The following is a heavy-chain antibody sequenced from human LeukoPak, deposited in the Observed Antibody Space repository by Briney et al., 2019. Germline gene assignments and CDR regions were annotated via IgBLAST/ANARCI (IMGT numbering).Heavy chain of an antibody. Sequence: GGSLRLSCVASGFTFSSYSMNWVRQAPGKGLEWVSYISSSSTAIYYADSVKGRFTISRDNAKSSLYLQMNSLRAEDTAVYYCARDQGVGYWGQGTLVTVSS. V-gene: IGHV3-48*01. CDR1: GFTFSSYS. CDR3: ARDQGVGY. CDR2: ISSSSTAI. D-gene: IGHD2-15*01. J-gene: IGHJ4*02.